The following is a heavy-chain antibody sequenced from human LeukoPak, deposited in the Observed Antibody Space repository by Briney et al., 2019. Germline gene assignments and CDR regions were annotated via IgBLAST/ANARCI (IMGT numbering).Heavy chain of an antibody. D-gene: IGHD1-26*01. CDR2: INSDGSST. Sequence: GGSLRLSCAASGFTFSSYWMHWVRQAPGKGLVWVSRINSDGSSTSYADSVKGRFTISRDNAKNTLYLQMNSLRAEDTAVYYCAKDRRGGSYYAATLDIWGQGTMVTVSS. V-gene: IGHV3-74*01. CDR1: GFTFSSYW. CDR3: AKDRRGGSYYAATLDI. J-gene: IGHJ3*02.